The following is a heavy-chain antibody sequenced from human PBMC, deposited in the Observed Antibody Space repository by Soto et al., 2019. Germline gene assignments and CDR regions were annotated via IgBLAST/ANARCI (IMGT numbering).Heavy chain of an antibody. D-gene: IGHD6-19*01. CDR1: GYNFVGYY. CDR2: SNPDSGNT. Sequence: EGSMQVLCQASGYNFVGYYSHWVRLVPGQGLEWMGWSNPDSGNTNYAQKFQGRVPMPRDTSISTAYIELNRLSSDDTAVYSCARGPSAGGICVAGHAFDLWGQGTTFTVSS. J-gene: IGHJ3*01. V-gene: IGHV1-2*02. CDR3: ARGPSAGGICVAGHAFDL.